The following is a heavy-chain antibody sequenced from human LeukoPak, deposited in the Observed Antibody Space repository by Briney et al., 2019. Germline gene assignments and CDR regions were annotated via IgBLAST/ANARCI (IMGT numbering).Heavy chain of an antibody. Sequence: SETLSLTCTVSGYSISSGYYWGWIRQPPGKGLEWIGSIYHSGSTYYNPSLKSRVTISVDTSKNQFSLKLSSVTAADTAVYYCARKDIVVVVAAPGATFDYWGQGTLVTASS. D-gene: IGHD2-15*01. CDR3: ARKDIVVVVAAPGATFDY. CDR1: GYSISSGYY. J-gene: IGHJ4*02. V-gene: IGHV4-38-2*02. CDR2: IYHSGST.